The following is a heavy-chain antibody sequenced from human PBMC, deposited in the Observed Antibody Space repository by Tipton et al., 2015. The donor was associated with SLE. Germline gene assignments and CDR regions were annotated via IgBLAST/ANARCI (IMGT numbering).Heavy chain of an antibody. CDR2: INYSGTT. CDR3: ARDMDGYGDPNLFDN. D-gene: IGHD2-21*02. CDR1: GDSISNNNYY. V-gene: IGHV4-39*07. Sequence: TLSLTCTVSGDSISNNNYYWGWVRQPPGKGLELIGNINYSGTTYYNPSLKTRVSISVDTSKIQFSLRLTSVTAADTAVYYCARDMDGYGDPNLFDNWGQGILVTVSS. J-gene: IGHJ4*02.